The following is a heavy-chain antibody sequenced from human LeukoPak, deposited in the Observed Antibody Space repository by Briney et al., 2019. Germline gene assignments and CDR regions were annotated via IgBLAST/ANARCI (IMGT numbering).Heavy chain of an antibody. J-gene: IGHJ4*02. CDR3: ARADPPLDSGYLDY. CDR1: GGSISSSSYY. V-gene: IGHV4-39*07. Sequence: SETLSLTCTVSGGSISSSSYYWGWIRQPPGKGLEWIGSIYYSGSTYYNPSLKSRVTISVDTSKNQFSLKLSSVTAADTAVYYCARADPPLDSGYLDYWGQGTLVTVSS. CDR2: IYYSGST. D-gene: IGHD3-22*01.